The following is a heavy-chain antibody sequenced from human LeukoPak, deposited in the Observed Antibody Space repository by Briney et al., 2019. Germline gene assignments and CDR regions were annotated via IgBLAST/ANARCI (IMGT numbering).Heavy chain of an antibody. CDR3: ARSKWQSSGPFAPIVVVPAAMGPFDY. J-gene: IGHJ4*02. D-gene: IGHD2-2*01. V-gene: IGHV4-30-2*01. CDR1: GGSISSGGYY. Sequence: PSETLSLTCTVSGGSISSGGYYWSWIRQPPGKGLEWIGYIYHSGSTYYDPSLKSRVTISVDRSKNQFSLKLSSVTAADTAVYYCARSKWQSSGPFAPIVVVPAAMGPFDYWGQGTLVTVSS. CDR2: IYHSGST.